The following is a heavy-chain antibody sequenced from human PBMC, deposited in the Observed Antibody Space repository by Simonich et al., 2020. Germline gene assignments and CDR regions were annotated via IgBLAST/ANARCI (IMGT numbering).Heavy chain of an antibody. D-gene: IGHD7-27*01. CDR2: IYHSGGT. J-gene: IGHJ4*02. V-gene: IGHV4-38-2*01. CDR3: ARHGNWGYFDY. Sequence: QVQLQESGPGLVKPSETLSLTCAVSGYSISSGYYWGWIRQPPGKGLEWIGSIYHSGGTYYNPSLKSRVTISVDTSKNQFSLKLSSVTAADTAVYYCARHGNWGYFDYWGQGTLVTVSS. CDR1: GYSISSGYY.